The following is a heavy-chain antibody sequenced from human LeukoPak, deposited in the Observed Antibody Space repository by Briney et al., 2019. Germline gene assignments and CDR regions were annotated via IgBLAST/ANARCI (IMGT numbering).Heavy chain of an antibody. D-gene: IGHD1-1*01. J-gene: IGHJ4*02. V-gene: IGHV3-30-3*01. CDR2: ISSDGSNK. CDR3: ARAPTTRSQSDY. Sequence: PGRSLTLSCAASGFTFSNYAMHWVRQSPGKGLEWVAVISSDGSNKYYGDSVKGRLTISRDNSKNTVYLQMYSLRGEDTAVYYCARAPTTRSQSDYWGQGTLVTVSS. CDR1: GFTFSNYA.